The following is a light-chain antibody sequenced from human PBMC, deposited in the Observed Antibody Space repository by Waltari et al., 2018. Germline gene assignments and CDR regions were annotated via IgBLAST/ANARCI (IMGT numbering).Light chain of an antibody. CDR1: QYISRS. CDR3: QHYVRLPAT. CDR2: GAS. Sequence: IVLTQSPGTLSLSPGDRATLSCRASQYISRSLAWYQQTPGQAPKLLIYGASTRATGIPDRFTGSGSGTDFCLTISSLEPEDFAIYFCQHYVRLPATFGQGTKVEIK. V-gene: IGKV3-20*01. J-gene: IGKJ1*01.